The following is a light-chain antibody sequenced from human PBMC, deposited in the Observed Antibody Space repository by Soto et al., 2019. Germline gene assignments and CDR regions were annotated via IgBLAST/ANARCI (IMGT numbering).Light chain of an antibody. CDR1: QSVSTY. CDR2: AAS. V-gene: IGKV1-39*01. J-gene: IGKJ5*01. Sequence: DIQMTQSPSSLSASVGDRFTITCRASQSVSTYLNWYQQRPGKAPNLLIYAASSLQSGVPSRFSGSGSGTDFTLTISSLQPEDFATYYCLQSYNIPITFGQGTRLEIK. CDR3: LQSYNIPIT.